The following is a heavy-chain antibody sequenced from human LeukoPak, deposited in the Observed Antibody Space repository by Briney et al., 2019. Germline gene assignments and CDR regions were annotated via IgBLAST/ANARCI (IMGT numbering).Heavy chain of an antibody. CDR1: GFNFGSYW. CDR2: INSGGSGT. Sequence: GGSLRLSCAASGFNFGSYWMHWVRQTPGKGLVWVSRINSGGSGTSYADSVEGRFTISRDNAKNTLYLQMNSLRAEDTAVYYCAKDRYSYAYEYFDCWGQGTLVTVSS. J-gene: IGHJ4*02. CDR3: AKDRYSYAYEYFDC. D-gene: IGHD5-18*01. V-gene: IGHV3-74*01.